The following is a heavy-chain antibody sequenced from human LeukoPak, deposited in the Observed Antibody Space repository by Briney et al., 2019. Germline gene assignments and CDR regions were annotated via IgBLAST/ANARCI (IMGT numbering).Heavy chain of an antibody. CDR2: INPNSGGT. J-gene: IGHJ4*02. Sequence: ASVKVSCKASGYTFTAYYMPSVRQAPGQRLEWMGWINPNSGGTNYAQKFQGRVTMTRDTSISTAYMELSRLSSDDTAVYYCARGAWGGYELRFDYWGQGTLVAVSS. CDR1: GYTFTAYY. V-gene: IGHV1-2*02. D-gene: IGHD5-12*01. CDR3: ARGAWGGYELRFDY.